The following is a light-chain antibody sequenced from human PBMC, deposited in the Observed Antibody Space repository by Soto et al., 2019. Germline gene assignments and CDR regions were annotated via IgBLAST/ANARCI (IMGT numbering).Light chain of an antibody. CDR2: DVS. CDR3: SLYTSDSTYV. V-gene: IGLV2-14*01. Sequence: QSVLTQPASVSGSPGQSITISCTGTSSDVGGYNYVSWYQEHPGKAPKLMIYDVSNRPSGVSNRFSGSKSGNTASLTISGLQAEDEADYYCSLYTSDSTYVFGTGTKLTVL. CDR1: SSDVGGYNY. J-gene: IGLJ1*01.